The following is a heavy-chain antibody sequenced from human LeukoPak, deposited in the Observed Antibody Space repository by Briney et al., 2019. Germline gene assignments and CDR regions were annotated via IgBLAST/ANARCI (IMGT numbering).Heavy chain of an antibody. J-gene: IGHJ4*02. D-gene: IGHD6-13*01. CDR2: VSADQSHK. V-gene: IGHV3-30*18. Sequence: GGSLRLSCEASGFTFSDYGMHWARQAPGKGLEGVAVVSADQSHKQSAAPVKGRVTISRDNSKNTLYLQLNSLRSEDTAVYYWAKGGVSDIGSWYGDYFDYWGQGTLVTVSS. CDR3: AKGGVSDIGSWYGDYFDY. CDR1: GFTFSDYG.